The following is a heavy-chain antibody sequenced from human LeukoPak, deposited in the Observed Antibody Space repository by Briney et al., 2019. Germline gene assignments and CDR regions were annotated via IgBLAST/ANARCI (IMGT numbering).Heavy chain of an antibody. Sequence: GGSLRLSCAASGFTFSSYAMSWVRQAPGKGLEWVSAISGSGGSTYYADSVKGRFTISRDNSKNTFYLQMNSLRVEDTAVYYCAKGDGSGSYSLPYFDYWGQGTLVTVSS. V-gene: IGHV3-23*01. CDR2: ISGSGGST. CDR1: GFTFSSYA. J-gene: IGHJ4*02. D-gene: IGHD3-10*01. CDR3: AKGDGSGSYSLPYFDY.